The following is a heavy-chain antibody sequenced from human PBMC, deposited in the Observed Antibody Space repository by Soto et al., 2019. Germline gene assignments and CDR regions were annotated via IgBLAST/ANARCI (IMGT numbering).Heavy chain of an antibody. D-gene: IGHD2-2*01. CDR2: IYYTGIT. Sequence: PSETLSLTCTVSGDSISYYYLNWIRQPPGKGLEWIAHIYYTGITSYNPSLKSRVTISVDTSKNQISLKLGSVTAADTAVYYGATLPASRYYHGVDVWGQGTTVTVSS. CDR3: ATLPASRYYHGVDV. J-gene: IGHJ6*02. V-gene: IGHV4-59*01. CDR1: GDSISYYY.